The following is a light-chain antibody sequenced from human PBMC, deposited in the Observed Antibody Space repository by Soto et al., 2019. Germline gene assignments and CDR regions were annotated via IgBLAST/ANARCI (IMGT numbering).Light chain of an antibody. CDR3: SSYTSSSTLLV. Sequence: QSALTQPASVSGSPGQSITISCTGTSSDVGGYNYVSWYQQHPGKAPKLMIYDVSNRPSGVSNRFSGSKSGNTASLTISGLQDEDESDYYCSSYTSSSTLLVFGAGTKLTVL. V-gene: IGLV2-14*01. CDR2: DVS. J-gene: IGLJ2*01. CDR1: SSDVGGYNY.